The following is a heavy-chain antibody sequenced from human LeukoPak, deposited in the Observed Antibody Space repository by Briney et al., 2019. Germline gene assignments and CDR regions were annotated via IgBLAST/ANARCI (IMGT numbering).Heavy chain of an antibody. CDR2: ISPHNGNR. CDR1: GYTFTRYG. CDR3: ARTGYGSGSDDFDF. V-gene: IGHV1-18*01. D-gene: IGHD3-10*01. Sequence: ASVKVSCKTSGYTFTRYGVSWVRQAPGQGLEWVGWISPHNGNRDYAQKFKDRVTMTTDTSTNTVYLELRSLRPDDTAMYYCARTGYGSGSDDFDFWGQGTLVTVSS. J-gene: IGHJ4*02.